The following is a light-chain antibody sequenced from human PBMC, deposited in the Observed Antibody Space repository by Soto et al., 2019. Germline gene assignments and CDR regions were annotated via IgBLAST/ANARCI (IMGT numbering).Light chain of an antibody. CDR1: QSINTY. V-gene: IGKV1-39*01. CDR3: QQSYNLPRT. CDR2: SAS. J-gene: IGKJ1*01. Sequence: DIQMTPSPSSLSASVGERIIVTCRASQSINTYLNWYQQKPGEGPKLLIYSASNLQSGVPSRFSGSGSGTDFTLTISSLQPEDFATYYCQQSYNLPRTFGQGTKVEIK.